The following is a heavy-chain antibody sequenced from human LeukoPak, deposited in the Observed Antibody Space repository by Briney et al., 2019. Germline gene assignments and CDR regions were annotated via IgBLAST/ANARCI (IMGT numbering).Heavy chain of an antibody. CDR1: GYSISSGYY. Sequence: SETLSLTCGVSGYSISSGYYWAWIRQPPVKGLEWIGSIYHSGTTYYNASLKGRVTMFVDRSKNQFSLKLTSVTAADTAVYYCARHTRNSVTHGEFDYWGQGTLVTVSS. V-gene: IGHV4-38-2*01. CDR2: IYHSGTT. CDR3: ARHTRNSVTHGEFDY. J-gene: IGHJ4*02. D-gene: IGHD4-17*01.